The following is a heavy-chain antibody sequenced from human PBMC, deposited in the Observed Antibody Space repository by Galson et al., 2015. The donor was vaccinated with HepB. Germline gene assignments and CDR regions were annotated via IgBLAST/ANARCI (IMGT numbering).Heavy chain of an antibody. CDR2: IIVIFGTT. CDR1: GGTFTDFG. J-gene: IGHJ4*02. CDR3: AKEGWSGSFSN. D-gene: IGHD1-26*01. Sequence: SVKVSCKASGGTFTDFGTSWVRQAPGQGFEWLGGIIVIFGTTNYAQKFQDRVTITADESTSTAYMELSSLTSEDTAVYYCAKEGWSGSFSNWGQGTLVTVSS. V-gene: IGHV1-69*13.